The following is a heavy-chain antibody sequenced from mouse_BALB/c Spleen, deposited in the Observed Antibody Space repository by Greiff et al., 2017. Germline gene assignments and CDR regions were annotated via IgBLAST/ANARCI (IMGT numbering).Heavy chain of an antibody. CDR3: ARVHYYGYYFDY. Sequence: EVKVVESGGGLVKPGGSLKLSCAASGFTFSSYAMSWVRQTPEKWLEWVASISSGGSTYYPDSVKGRFTISRDNARNILYLQMSMLRSEDTAMYYCARVHYYGYYFDYWGQGTTLTVSS. CDR1: GFTFSSYA. CDR2: ISSGGST. J-gene: IGHJ2*01. V-gene: IGHV5-6-5*01. D-gene: IGHD1-2*01.